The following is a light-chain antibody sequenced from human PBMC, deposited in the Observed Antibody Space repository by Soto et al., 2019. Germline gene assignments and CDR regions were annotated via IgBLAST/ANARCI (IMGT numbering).Light chain of an antibody. CDR3: LHDDNYPRT. J-gene: IGKJ1*01. V-gene: IGKV1-6*01. CDR1: QGINNE. CDR2: AAS. Sequence: AIQMTQSPSSLSASVGDRVTMTCRASQGINNELAWLQQKPGKAAILLIYAASNLHNGVTSRFSGSGSGTDFALTIISLQPEDFATYFCLHDDNYPRTFGQGTKVE.